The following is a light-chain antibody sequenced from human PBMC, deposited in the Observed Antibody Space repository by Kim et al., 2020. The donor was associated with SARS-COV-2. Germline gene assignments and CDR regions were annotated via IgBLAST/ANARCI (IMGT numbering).Light chain of an antibody. CDR3: HQYGGSPRT. CDR1: QIVPGSY. J-gene: IGKJ2*01. V-gene: IGKV3-20*01. CDR2: DAS. Sequence: LAPGEGAPLSCRASQIVPGSYLAWFQQKPGQTPRLLIYDASNRATGIPDRFSGSGSGTDFTLTISRLEPEDFAVYYCHQYGGSPRTCGQGTKLEIK.